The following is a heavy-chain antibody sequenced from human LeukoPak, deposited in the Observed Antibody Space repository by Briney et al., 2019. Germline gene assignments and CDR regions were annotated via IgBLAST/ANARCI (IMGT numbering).Heavy chain of an antibody. V-gene: IGHV4-59*01. J-gene: IGHJ6*04. CDR3: ARDRRGIMDV. D-gene: IGHD6-13*01. CDR2: IYYSGST. CDR1: GGSISGYY. Sequence: SETLSLTCTVSGGSISGYYWSWIRQPPGKGLEWIGYIYYSGSTNYNPSLKSRVTISVDTSKNQFSLKLSSVTAADTAVYYCARDRRGIMDVWGKGTTVTVSS.